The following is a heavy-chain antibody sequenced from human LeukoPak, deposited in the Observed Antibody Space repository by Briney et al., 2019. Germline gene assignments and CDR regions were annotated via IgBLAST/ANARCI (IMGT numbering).Heavy chain of an antibody. Sequence: GASVKVFCKASSYPFTSYPINWVRQPPGQGLEWLGWISTYDGSTDYAQKVQDRVILTRDTSTTTAYMELRSLRSDDTAVYYCARSGWYSDGFDIWGQGTVVTVSS. D-gene: IGHD6-19*01. V-gene: IGHV1-18*04. CDR2: ISTYDGST. J-gene: IGHJ3*02. CDR1: SYPFTSYP. CDR3: ARSGWYSDGFDI.